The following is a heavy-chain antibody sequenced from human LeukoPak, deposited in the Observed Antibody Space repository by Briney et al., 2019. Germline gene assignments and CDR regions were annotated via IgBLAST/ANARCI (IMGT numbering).Heavy chain of an antibody. CDR1: GGSISSGGYY. J-gene: IGHJ3*02. CDR2: TYHSGST. CDR3: ARAGYCGGDCYSDPHDAFDI. Sequence: SETLSLTCTVSGGSISSGGYYWSWIRQPPGKGLEWIGYTYHSGSTYYNPSLKSRVTISVDRSKNQFSLKLSSVTAADTAVYYCARAGYCGGDCYSDPHDAFDIWGQGTMVTVSS. V-gene: IGHV4-30-2*01. D-gene: IGHD2-21*01.